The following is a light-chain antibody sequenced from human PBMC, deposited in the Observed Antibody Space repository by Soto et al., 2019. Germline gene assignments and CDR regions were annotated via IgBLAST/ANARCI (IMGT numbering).Light chain of an antibody. CDR1: TNDIGLYNY. Sequence: QSALAQPASVSGSPGQSITISCTGTTNDIGLYNYVSWYQQRPGKAPKLIIYVVSSRPSRISNRFSASKSGNTASLTISGLQAEDEADYHCASYARGSTLVVFGGGTKLTVL. V-gene: IGLV2-14*01. CDR3: ASYARGSTLVV. CDR2: VVS. J-gene: IGLJ2*01.